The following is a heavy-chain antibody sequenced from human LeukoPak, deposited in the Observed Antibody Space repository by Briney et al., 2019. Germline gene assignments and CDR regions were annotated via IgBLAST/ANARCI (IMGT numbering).Heavy chain of an antibody. Sequence: GGSLRLSCAASGFTFSSYGIHWVRQAPGKGLEWVAFIRYDGSNKHYADSVKGRFTISRDNSKNTLYLQMNSLRAEDTAVYYCARDLGQYYDTSDNWFDPWGQGTLVTVSS. CDR1: GFTFSSYG. CDR2: IRYDGSNK. J-gene: IGHJ5*02. CDR3: ARDLGQYYDTSDNWFDP. V-gene: IGHV3-30*02. D-gene: IGHD3-22*01.